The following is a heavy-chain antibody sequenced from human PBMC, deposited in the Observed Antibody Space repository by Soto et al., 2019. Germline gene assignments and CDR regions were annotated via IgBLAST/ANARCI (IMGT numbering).Heavy chain of an antibody. CDR3: ARLLQGAQLAYYYYGMDV. CDR2: IYYSGST. V-gene: IGHV4-39*01. D-gene: IGHD6-13*01. CDR1: GGSISSSSYY. J-gene: IGHJ6*02. Sequence: SETLSLTCTVSGGSISSSSYYWGWIRQPPGKGLEWIGSIYYSGSTYYNPSLKSRVTISVDTSKNQFSLKLSSVTAADTAVYYCARLLQGAQLAYYYYGMDVWGQGTTVTVSS.